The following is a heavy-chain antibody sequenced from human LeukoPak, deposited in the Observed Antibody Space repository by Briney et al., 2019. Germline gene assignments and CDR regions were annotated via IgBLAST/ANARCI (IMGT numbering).Heavy chain of an antibody. D-gene: IGHD6-19*01. J-gene: IGHJ2*01. CDR1: GFTFSSYW. CDR2: IKQDGSEK. V-gene: IGHV3-7*01. CDR3: AKDPTSGWNVSPRPDWYFDL. Sequence: LPGGSLRLSCAASGFTFSSYWMSWVRQAPGKGLEWVANIKQDGSEKYYVDSVKGRFTISRDNAKNSLYLQMNSLRAEDTAVYYCAKDPTSGWNVSPRPDWYFDLWGRGTLVTVSS.